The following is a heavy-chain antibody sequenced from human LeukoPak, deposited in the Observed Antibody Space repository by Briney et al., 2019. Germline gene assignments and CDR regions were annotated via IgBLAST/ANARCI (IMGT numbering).Heavy chain of an antibody. J-gene: IGHJ4*01. Sequence: PGGSLRLSCAASGLTFSSHWMHWVRQAPGKGLVWVSRITNDGSRTTYTDSVKGRFTISRDNAKNILYLQVNSLRAEDTAVYYFATQQGGNPAYWGHGTLVTVSS. D-gene: IGHD1-14*01. CDR3: ATQQGGNPAY. CDR1: GLTFSSHW. V-gene: IGHV3-74*01. CDR2: ITNDGSRT.